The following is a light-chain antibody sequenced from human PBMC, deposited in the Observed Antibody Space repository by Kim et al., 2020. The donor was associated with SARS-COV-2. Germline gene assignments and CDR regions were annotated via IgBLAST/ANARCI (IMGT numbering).Light chain of an antibody. J-gene: IGKJ2*03. CDR3: QQYGSSPGYS. Sequence: STGERATLSCRASQSVSSSYLAWYQQNPGQAPRLLIYGASSRATGIPDRFSGSGSGTDFTLTISRLEPEDFAVYYCQQYGSSPGYSFGQGTKLEI. CDR1: QSVSSSY. V-gene: IGKV3-20*01. CDR2: GAS.